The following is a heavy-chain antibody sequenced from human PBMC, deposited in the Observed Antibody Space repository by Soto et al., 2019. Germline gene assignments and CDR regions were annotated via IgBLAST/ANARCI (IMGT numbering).Heavy chain of an antibody. V-gene: IGHV4-59*08. CDR2: IYYSGST. CDR3: ARLRYDILTGYSIDY. Sequence: QVQLQESGPGLVKPSETLSLTCTVSGGSISSYYWSWIRQPPGKGLEWIGYIYYSGSTNYNPSLKSRVTISVDTSKNQFSLKLSSVTAADTAVYYCARLRYDILTGYSIDYWGQGILVTVSS. D-gene: IGHD3-9*01. J-gene: IGHJ4*02. CDR1: GGSISSYY.